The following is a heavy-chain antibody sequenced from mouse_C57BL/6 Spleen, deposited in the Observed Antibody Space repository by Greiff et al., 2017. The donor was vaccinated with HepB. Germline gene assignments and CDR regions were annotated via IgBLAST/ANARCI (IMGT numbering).Heavy chain of an antibody. J-gene: IGHJ1*03. Sequence: QVQLQQPGAELVKPGASVKMSCKASGYTFTSYWITWVKQRPGQGLEWIGDIYPGSGSTNYNEKFKSKATLSVDTSSSTAYMQLSSLTSEDSAVYYCGRCPDGYYDWYFDVWGTGTTVTVSS. D-gene: IGHD2-3*01. CDR2: IYPGSGST. CDR3: GRCPDGYYDWYFDV. CDR1: GYTFTSYW. V-gene: IGHV1-55*01.